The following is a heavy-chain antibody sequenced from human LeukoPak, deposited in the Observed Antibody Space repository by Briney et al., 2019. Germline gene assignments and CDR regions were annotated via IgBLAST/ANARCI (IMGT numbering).Heavy chain of an antibody. CDR3: ARGYCSGGSCYWYAFDI. Sequence: GGSLRLSCAASGFTSSDYYMSWIRQAPGKGLEWVSYISSSGSTIYYADSVKGRFTISRDNAKNSLYLQMNSLRAEDTAVYYCARGYCSGGSCYWYAFDIWGQGTMVTVSS. CDR2: ISSSGSTI. V-gene: IGHV3-11*04. J-gene: IGHJ3*02. D-gene: IGHD2-15*01. CDR1: GFTSSDYY.